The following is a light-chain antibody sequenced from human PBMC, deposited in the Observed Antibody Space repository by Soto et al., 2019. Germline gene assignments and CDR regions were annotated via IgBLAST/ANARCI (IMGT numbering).Light chain of an antibody. CDR1: QNIHSW. Sequence: DIQMTQSPSALSASVGDRVTITCRASQNIHSWLAWYQQKPGKVPKLLIYDASSVKSGVPSRFSGSRSGTEFTLTINSLQPDDFATYYCQQYSSSWTFGQGTKVDIK. CDR2: DAS. V-gene: IGKV1-5*01. CDR3: QQYSSSWT. J-gene: IGKJ1*01.